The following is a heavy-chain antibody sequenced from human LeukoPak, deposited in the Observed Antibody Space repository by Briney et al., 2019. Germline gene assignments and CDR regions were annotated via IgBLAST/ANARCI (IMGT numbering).Heavy chain of an antibody. V-gene: IGHV4-4*07. CDR2: INRSGIT. Sequence: SETLSLTRTVSGGSISNSYWGWIRQPAGSGLEWIGRINRSGITKYNPSLGSRVTMSVDPSKNQLSLTLRSVTAADTALYYCGRESGSVAGTVEVWGQGILVTVS. CDR1: GGSISNSY. D-gene: IGHD6-19*01. J-gene: IGHJ4*02. CDR3: GRESGSVAGTVEV.